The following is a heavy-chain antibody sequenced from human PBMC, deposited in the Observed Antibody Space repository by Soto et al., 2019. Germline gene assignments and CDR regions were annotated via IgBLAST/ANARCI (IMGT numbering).Heavy chain of an antibody. CDR3: AKHEGVYYYYGMDV. V-gene: IGHV3-23*01. CDR2: ISGSGGST. CDR1: GFTFSSYA. Sequence: TASGFTFSSYAMSWVRQAPGKGLERVSAISGSGGSTYYADSVKGRFTISRDNSMNTLYLQMNSLRAEDTAVYYCAKHEGVYYYYGMDVWGQGTTVTVSS. J-gene: IGHJ6*02.